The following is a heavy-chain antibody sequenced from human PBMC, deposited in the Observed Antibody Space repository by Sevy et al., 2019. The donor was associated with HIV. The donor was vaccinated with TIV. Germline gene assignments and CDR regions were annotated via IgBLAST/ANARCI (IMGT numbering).Heavy chain of an antibody. CDR2: IGTYNGHT. CDR1: GYTFTNYD. J-gene: IGHJ3*02. Sequence: ASVKVSCKASGYTFTNYDINWLRQAPGQGLEWMGWIGTYNGHTNYAQKLQGRVTMTTDTSTSTAYMELRSLRSDDTAVYYCARVKGRDVYNPDACDIWGQGTMVTVSS. V-gene: IGHV1-18*01. CDR3: ARVKGRDVYNPDACDI. D-gene: IGHD1-1*01.